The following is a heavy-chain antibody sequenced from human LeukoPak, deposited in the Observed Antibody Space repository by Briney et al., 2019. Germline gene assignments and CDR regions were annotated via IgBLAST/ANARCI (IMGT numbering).Heavy chain of an antibody. CDR2: INPNTGAT. J-gene: IGHJ6*02. D-gene: IGHD1-26*01. CDR3: AREFVGYHLDV. Sequence: ASVKVSCKASGYTFINYYIHWVRQAPGQGLEWMGYINPNTGATHYAQRFQGRVTVTRDTSILTAYMDLSGLTFDDRAVYYCAREFVGYHLDVWGQGTTVTVSS. CDR1: GYTFINYY. V-gene: IGHV1-2*02.